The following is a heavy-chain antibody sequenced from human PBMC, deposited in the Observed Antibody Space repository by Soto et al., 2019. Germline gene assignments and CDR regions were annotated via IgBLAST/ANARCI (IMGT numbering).Heavy chain of an antibody. Sequence: EVQLVESGGGLVKPGGSLRLSCAASGFSFSTYSMNLVRQAPGKGLEWVSSINEASTYIYYAGSVRGRFTISRDNAEDSLYLQMNSLRAEDTAVYYCVRDFGRYFRTGYMDVWGDGATVTVSS. CDR2: INEASTYI. V-gene: IGHV3-21*02. J-gene: IGHJ6*03. D-gene: IGHD3-9*01. CDR3: VRDFGRYFRTGYMDV. CDR1: GFSFSTYS.